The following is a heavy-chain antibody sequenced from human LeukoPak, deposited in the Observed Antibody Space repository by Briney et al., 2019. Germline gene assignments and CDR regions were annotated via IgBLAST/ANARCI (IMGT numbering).Heavy chain of an antibody. D-gene: IGHD3-10*01. J-gene: IGHJ4*02. CDR3: ARDCAVRGPPTYFDY. CDR2: IYHSGST. CDR1: GHSIINSYY. V-gene: IGHV4-38-2*02. Sequence: SETLSLTCTVSGHSIINSYYWGWIRQPPGKGLEWIGSIYHSGSTYYNPSLKSRVTISVDTSRNQFSLKVNSVTAADTAVYYCARDCAVRGPPTYFDYWGQGTLVTVSS.